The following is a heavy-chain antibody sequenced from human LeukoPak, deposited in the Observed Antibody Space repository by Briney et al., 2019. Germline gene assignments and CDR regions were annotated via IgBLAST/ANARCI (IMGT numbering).Heavy chain of an antibody. V-gene: IGHV3-30*18. J-gene: IGHJ4*02. CDR3: AKVEHSSSSSPLDY. Sequence: GRSLRLSSAASGFTFSSYGMHWVRQAPGKGLEWVAVISYDGSNKYYADSVKGRFTISRDNSKNTLYLQMNSLRAEDTAVYYCAKVEHSSSSSPLDYWGQGTLVTVSS. CDR1: GFTFSSYG. CDR2: ISYDGSNK. D-gene: IGHD6-13*01.